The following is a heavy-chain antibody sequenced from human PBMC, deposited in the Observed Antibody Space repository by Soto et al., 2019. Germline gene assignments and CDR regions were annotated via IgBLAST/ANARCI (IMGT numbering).Heavy chain of an antibody. J-gene: IGHJ3*02. CDR2: FSGSGGST. CDR3: AKETTSYYDILTGSTAFDI. V-gene: IGHV3-23*01. Sequence: PGGSLRLSCAASGFTFSSYAMSWVRQAPGKGLEWVSAFSGSGGSTYYADSVKGRFTISRDNSKNTLYLQMNSLRAEDTAVYYCAKETTSYYDILTGSTAFDIWGQGTMVTVSS. D-gene: IGHD3-9*01. CDR1: GFTFSSYA.